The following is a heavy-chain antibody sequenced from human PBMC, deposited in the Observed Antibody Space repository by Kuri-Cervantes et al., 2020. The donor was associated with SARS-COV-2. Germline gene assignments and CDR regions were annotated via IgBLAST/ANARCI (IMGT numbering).Heavy chain of an antibody. CDR1: GYTFTSYD. Sequence: ASVKVSCKASGYTFTSYDINWVRQATGQGLEWMGWMNPNSGNTGYAQKFQGRVTMTRNTSISTAYMGLSSLRSEDTAVYYCARGSAYSSGWFVGVGPYYYYYGMDVWGQGTTVTVSS. D-gene: IGHD6-19*01. J-gene: IGHJ6*02. V-gene: IGHV1-8*01. CDR2: MNPNSGNT. CDR3: ARGSAYSSGWFVGVGPYYYYYGMDV.